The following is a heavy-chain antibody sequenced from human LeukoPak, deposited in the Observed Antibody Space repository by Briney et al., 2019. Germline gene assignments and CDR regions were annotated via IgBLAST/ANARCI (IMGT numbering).Heavy chain of an antibody. CDR3: ATGDFWSGYYIGSLDY. CDR1: GFTFSSYG. V-gene: IGHV3-33*08. Sequence: GRSLRLSCAASGFTFSSYGMHWVRQAPGKGLEWVAVIWYGGSNKYYADSVKGRFTISRDNSKNTLYLQMNSLRAEDTAVYYCATGDFWSGYYIGSLDYWGQGTLVTVSS. CDR2: IWYGGSNK. J-gene: IGHJ4*02. D-gene: IGHD3-3*01.